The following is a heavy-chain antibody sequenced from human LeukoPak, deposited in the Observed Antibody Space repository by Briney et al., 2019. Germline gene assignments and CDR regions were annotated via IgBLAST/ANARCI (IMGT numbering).Heavy chain of an antibody. CDR3: ASSFTWTYAFDI. CDR1: GGTFSSYA. D-gene: IGHD3-16*01. J-gene: IGHJ3*02. Sequence: ASVKVSCKASGGTFSSYAISWVRQAPGQGLEWMGGIIPIFGTANYAQQFQGRVTITADESTSTAYMELSSLRSEDTAVYYCASSFTWTYAFDIWGQGTMVTVSS. V-gene: IGHV1-69*13. CDR2: IIPIFGTA.